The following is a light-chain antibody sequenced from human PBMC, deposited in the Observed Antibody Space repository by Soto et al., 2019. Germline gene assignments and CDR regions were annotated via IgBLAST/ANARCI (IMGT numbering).Light chain of an antibody. CDR3: QSYDSSVNGWV. CDR2: TNS. CDR1: NSNIGAGYD. Sequence: QSVLTQPPSVSGAPGQRVTISCTGSNSNIGAGYDVHWYQQLPGTAPKLLIYTNSNRPSGVPDRISGSKSATSASLAITGLQAEDEDDYYCQSYDSSVNGWVFGGGTKLTVL. V-gene: IGLV1-40*01. J-gene: IGLJ3*02.